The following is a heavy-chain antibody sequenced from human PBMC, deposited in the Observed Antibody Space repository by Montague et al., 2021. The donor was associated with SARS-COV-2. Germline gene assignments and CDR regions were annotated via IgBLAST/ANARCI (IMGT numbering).Heavy chain of an antibody. V-gene: IGHV3-23*01. J-gene: IGHJ6*02. Sequence: SLRLSCSASGFTFSSYAMIWVRQAPGQGLEWVSSIRDSGISTYYADSVQGRFTISRDNSKNTLYLQMNSLRAEDTALYYCAKCDRATPDYCAMDVWGHGTTVTVSS. CDR3: AKCDRATPDYCAMDV. CDR2: IRDSGIST. CDR1: GFTFSSYA. D-gene: IGHD1-26*01.